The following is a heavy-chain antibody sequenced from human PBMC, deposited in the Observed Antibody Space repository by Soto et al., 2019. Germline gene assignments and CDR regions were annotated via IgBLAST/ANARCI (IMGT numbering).Heavy chain of an antibody. D-gene: IGHD2-15*01. V-gene: IGHV1-69*12. J-gene: IGHJ5*02. CDR1: GGTFSSYA. Sequence: QVQLVQSGAEVKKPGSSVKVSCKASGGTFSSYAISWVRQAPGQGLEWMGGIIPIFGTANYAQKFQGRVTITADESTSTAYMELRSLRSEDTAVYYCARVHCSGGSCYWINWFDPWGQGTLVTVSS. CDR2: IIPIFGTA. CDR3: ARVHCSGGSCYWINWFDP.